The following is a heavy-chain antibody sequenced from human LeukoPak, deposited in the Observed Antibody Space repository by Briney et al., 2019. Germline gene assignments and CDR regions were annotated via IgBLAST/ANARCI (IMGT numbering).Heavy chain of an antibody. Sequence: SQTLSLTCTVSGGSISSGGYSWSWIRQHPGKGLEWIGYIYYSGSTYYNPSLKSRVTISVDTSKNQFSLKLSSVTAADTAVYYCARAVEYYYGSGSYYNVHYFDYWGQGTLVTVSS. CDR1: GGSISSGGYS. V-gene: IGHV4-31*03. J-gene: IGHJ4*02. CDR2: IYYSGST. CDR3: ARAVEYYYGSGSYYNVHYFDY. D-gene: IGHD3-10*01.